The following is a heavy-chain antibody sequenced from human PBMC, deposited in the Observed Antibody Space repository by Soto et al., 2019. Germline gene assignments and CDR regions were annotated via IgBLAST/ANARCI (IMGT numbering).Heavy chain of an antibody. D-gene: IGHD3-3*01. V-gene: IGHV3-15*01. J-gene: IGHJ4*02. CDR1: GFTFSNAW. CDR2: IKSKTDGGTT. CDR3: PTGVDD. Sequence: EVQLVESGGGLVKPGGSLRLSCAASGFTFSNAWMSWVRQAPGKGLEWVGRIKSKTDGGTTDYAAPVKGRFTNSRDDSKYTLNLRMNGLKTATTAVYYCPTGVDDWGQGTLVTVSS.